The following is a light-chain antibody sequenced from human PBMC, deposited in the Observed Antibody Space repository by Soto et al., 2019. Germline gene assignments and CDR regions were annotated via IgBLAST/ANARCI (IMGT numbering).Light chain of an antibody. CDR1: TSDVGSYNR. J-gene: IGLJ3*02. CDR3: SSYTSIGTPWV. CDR2: EVS. Sequence: QSALTQPPSVSGSPGPSVTISCTGTTSDVGSYNRVSWYQQPPGTAPKLMIYEVSNRPSGVPDRFSGSKSGNTASLTISGLQAEDEADYYGSSYTSIGTPWVFGGGTKLTVL. V-gene: IGLV2-18*02.